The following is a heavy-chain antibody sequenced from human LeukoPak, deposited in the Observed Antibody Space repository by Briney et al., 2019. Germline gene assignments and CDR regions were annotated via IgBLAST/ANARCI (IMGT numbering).Heavy chain of an antibody. V-gene: IGHV3-23*01. CDR2: IRGDGGNT. CDR3: ARDVGGTSFFDY. CDR1: GFTFISYG. Sequence: PGGSLRLSCAASGFTFISYGMTWVRQAPGKGLQWVSTIRGDGGNTHYADSAQGRFTISRDNSKNTLYLQMNSLRAEDTAVYYCARDVGGTSFFDYWGQGTLVTVSS. D-gene: IGHD1-26*01. J-gene: IGHJ4*02.